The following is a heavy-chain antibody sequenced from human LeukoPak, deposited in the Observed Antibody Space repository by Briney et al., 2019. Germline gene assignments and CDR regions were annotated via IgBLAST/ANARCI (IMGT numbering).Heavy chain of an antibody. D-gene: IGHD3-3*01. CDR2: IYYSGST. V-gene: IGHV4-39*01. CDR3: ARLFWSGYNFDY. Sequence: PSETLSLTCTVSGGSISSSSYYWGWIRQPPGKGLEWIGSIYYSGSTYYNPSLKSRVIISVDTSKNQFSLKLSSVTAADTAVYYCARLFWSGYNFDYWGQGTLVTVSS. CDR1: GGSISSSSYY. J-gene: IGHJ4*02.